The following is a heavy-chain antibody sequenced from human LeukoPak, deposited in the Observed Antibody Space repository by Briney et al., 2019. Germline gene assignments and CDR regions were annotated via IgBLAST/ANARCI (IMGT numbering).Heavy chain of an antibody. CDR1: GYTFTSYD. CDR2: MNPNSGNT. CDR3: ARGAYSSPRAWFDP. V-gene: IGHV1-8*03. J-gene: IGHJ5*02. Sequence: ASVKVSCKASGYTFTSYDINWVRQATGQGLEWMGWMNPNSGNTGYAQKFQGRVTITRNTSISTAYMELSSLKSEDTAVYYCARGAYSSPRAWFDPWGQGTLVTVSS. D-gene: IGHD6-13*01.